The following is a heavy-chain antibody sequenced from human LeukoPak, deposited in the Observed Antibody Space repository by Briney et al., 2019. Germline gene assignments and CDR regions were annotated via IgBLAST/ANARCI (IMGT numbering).Heavy chain of an antibody. CDR3: ARLVGASWFDS. V-gene: IGHV6-1*01. CDR2: TYYRSKWNN. CDR1: GGSVSTNSAT. J-gene: IGHJ5*01. D-gene: IGHD1-26*01. Sequence: SQTLSLTCAISGGSVSTNSATWTWLRQSPSRGLEWLGRTYYRSKWNNDYAVSMKSRITINPDTSKNQFSLQLNSVTPEDTAVYYCARLVGASWFDSWGQEPWSPSPQ.